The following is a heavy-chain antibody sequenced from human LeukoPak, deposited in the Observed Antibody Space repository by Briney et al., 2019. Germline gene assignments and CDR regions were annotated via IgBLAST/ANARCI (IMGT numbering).Heavy chain of an antibody. V-gene: IGHV4-61*02. D-gene: IGHD3-22*01. Sequence: SQTLSLTXTVSGGSIRSGSYYWSWIRQPAGKGLDWIGRIYTSGSTNYNPSLKSRVTISVDTSKNQFSLKLSSVTAADTAVYYCARDREVVVIPNYYYYYMDVWGKGTTVTVSS. CDR2: IYTSGST. CDR1: GGSIRSGSYY. CDR3: ARDREVVVIPNYYYYYMDV. J-gene: IGHJ6*03.